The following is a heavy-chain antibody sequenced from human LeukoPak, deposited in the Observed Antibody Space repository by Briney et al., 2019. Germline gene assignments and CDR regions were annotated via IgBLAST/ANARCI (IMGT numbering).Heavy chain of an antibody. D-gene: IGHD1-26*01. Sequence: PGGSLRLSCAASGFTFSSYSMNWVRQAPGKGLEWVSSISSSSSYIYYADSVKGRFTIPRDNAKNSLYLQMNSLRAEDTAVYYCARDEWELPDYWGQGTLVTVSS. J-gene: IGHJ4*02. CDR2: ISSSSSYI. CDR3: ARDEWELPDY. CDR1: GFTFSSYS. V-gene: IGHV3-21*01.